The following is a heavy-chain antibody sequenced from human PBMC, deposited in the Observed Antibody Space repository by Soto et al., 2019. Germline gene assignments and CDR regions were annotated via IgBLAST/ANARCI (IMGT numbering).Heavy chain of an antibody. CDR2: IKQDGSQK. D-gene: IGHD1-26*01. CDR3: AKDTEDGNYGMDV. Sequence: GGSLRLSCAASGFTFSSYWMSWVRQAPGKGLEWVANIKQDGSQKWYGDSVKGRFTISRDNTKNSLYLQMNSLRAEDTALYYCAKDTEDGNYGMDVWGQGTTVTVSS. V-gene: IGHV3-7*05. J-gene: IGHJ6*02. CDR1: GFTFSSYW.